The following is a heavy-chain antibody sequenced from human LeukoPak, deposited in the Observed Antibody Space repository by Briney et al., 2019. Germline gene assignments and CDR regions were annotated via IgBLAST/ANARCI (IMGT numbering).Heavy chain of an antibody. CDR3: ARCYDFWSGYYNGGADLDY. Sequence: GGSLRLSCAASGFTFSSFNMNWVRQAPGKGPEWVSYISRSSAYIHYADSVRGRFAISRDNAKSSVYLQMNSLRAEDTAVYYCARCYDFWSGYYNGGADLDYWGQGTLVTVSS. V-gene: IGHV3-21*05. CDR1: GFTFSSFN. D-gene: IGHD3-3*01. CDR2: ISRSSAYI. J-gene: IGHJ4*02.